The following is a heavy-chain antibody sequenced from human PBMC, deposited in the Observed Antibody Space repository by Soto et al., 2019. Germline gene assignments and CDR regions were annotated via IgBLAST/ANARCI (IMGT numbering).Heavy chain of an antibody. CDR3: ARDCSGGSCYSDEDYYYYGMDV. J-gene: IGHJ6*02. V-gene: IGHV1-18*01. D-gene: IGHD2-15*01. CDR1: AYTFTSYG. Sequence: GASVKVSCTASAYTFTSYGISWVRQAPGQGLEWMGWISAYNGNTNYAQKLQGRVTMTTDTSTSTAYMELRSLRSDDTAVYYCARDCSGGSCYSDEDYYYYGMDVWGQGTTVTVSS. CDR2: ISAYNGNT.